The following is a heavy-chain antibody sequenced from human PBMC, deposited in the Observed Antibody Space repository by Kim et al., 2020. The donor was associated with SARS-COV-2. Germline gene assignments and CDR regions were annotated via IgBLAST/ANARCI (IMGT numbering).Heavy chain of an antibody. CDR3: ARDMTSFTSRDYGDYDGYYYYYGMDV. J-gene: IGHJ6*02. D-gene: IGHD4-17*01. CDR1: GFTFSSYW. Sequence: GGSLRLSCAASGFTFSSYWMSWVRQAPGKGLEWVANIKQDGSEKYYVDSVKGRFTISRDNAKNSLYLQMNSLRAEDTAVYYCARDMTSFTSRDYGDYDGYYYYYGMDVWGQGTTVTVSS. V-gene: IGHV3-7*01. CDR2: IKQDGSEK.